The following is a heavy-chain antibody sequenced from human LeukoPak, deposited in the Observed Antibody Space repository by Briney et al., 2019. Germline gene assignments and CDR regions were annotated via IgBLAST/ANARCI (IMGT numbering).Heavy chain of an antibody. V-gene: IGHV4-59*01. Sequence: PSETLSLTCTVSGGSISSYYWSWIRQPPGKGLEWIGYIYYSGSTNYNPSLKSRVTISVDTSKNQFSLKLSSVTAADTAVYYCASYCGGDCYSSRGFDYWGQGTLVTVSS. J-gene: IGHJ4*02. D-gene: IGHD2-21*02. CDR3: ASYCGGDCYSSRGFDY. CDR1: GGSISSYY. CDR2: IYYSGST.